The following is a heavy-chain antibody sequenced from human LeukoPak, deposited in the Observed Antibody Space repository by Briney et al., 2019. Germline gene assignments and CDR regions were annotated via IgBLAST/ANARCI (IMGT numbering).Heavy chain of an antibody. Sequence: PGGSLRLSCAASGLSFDTHGMNWVRQAPGKGLEWVSSISSTSSYIYYADSVKGRFTISRDNAKNSLYLQMNSLRAEDTAVYYCARAPTVLVGYCSSSSCQADYWGQGTLVTVSS. CDR1: GLSFDTHG. CDR2: ISSTSSYI. V-gene: IGHV3-21*01. J-gene: IGHJ4*02. D-gene: IGHD2-2*01. CDR3: ARAPTVLVGYCSSSSCQADY.